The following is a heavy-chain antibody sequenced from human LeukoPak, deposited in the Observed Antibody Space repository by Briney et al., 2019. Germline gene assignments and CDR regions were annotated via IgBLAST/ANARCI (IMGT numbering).Heavy chain of an antibody. D-gene: IGHD1-14*01. CDR3: TRDRSRAEDD. CDR1: GFTFSGHW. CDR2: INQGGSDK. Sequence: GGSLRLSCAASGFTFSGHWMSWVRQAPGEGLEWVANINQGGSDKYYVDSVKGRFTISRDNANNLLYLQMNSLRGKDTAVYYCTRDRSRAEDDWGQGTLVTVSS. V-gene: IGHV3-7*01. J-gene: IGHJ4*02.